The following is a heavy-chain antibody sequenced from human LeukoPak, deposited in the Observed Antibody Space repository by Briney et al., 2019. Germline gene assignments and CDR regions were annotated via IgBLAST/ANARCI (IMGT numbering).Heavy chain of an antibody. CDR1: GGLISSSSYY. CDR3: ARTAGIAVAGSRQYFDY. Sequence: PSETLSLTCTVSGGLISSSSYYWGWIRQPPGKGLEWIGSFYYSESTYYNPSLKSRVTISVDTSKNQFTLKLSSVTAEDTAVYYCARTAGIAVAGSRQYFDYWGQGTLVTVSS. V-gene: IGHV4-39*01. J-gene: IGHJ4*02. CDR2: FYYSEST. D-gene: IGHD6-19*01.